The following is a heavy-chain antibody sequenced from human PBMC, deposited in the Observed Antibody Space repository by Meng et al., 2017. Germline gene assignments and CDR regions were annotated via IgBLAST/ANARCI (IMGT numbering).Heavy chain of an antibody. CDR2: ISWDGGST. CDR1: GFTFDDYA. J-gene: IGHJ4*02. D-gene: IGHD3-22*01. CDR3: AKDIRSSGYYYFDY. V-gene: IGHV3-43D*03. Sequence: GESLKISCAASGFTFDDYAMHWVRQAPGKGLEWVSLISWDGGSTYYADSVKGRFTISRDNSKNSLYLQMNSLRAEDTALYYCAKDIRSSGYYYFDYCGQGRRVAFSS.